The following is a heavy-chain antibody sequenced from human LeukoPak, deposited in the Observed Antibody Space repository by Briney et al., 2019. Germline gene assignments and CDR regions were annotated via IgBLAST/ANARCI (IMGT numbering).Heavy chain of an antibody. CDR3: ARVGPWVNPDYHYYYMDV. J-gene: IGHJ6*03. CDR2: ISSSSSYI. V-gene: IGHV3-21*01. D-gene: IGHD1-14*01. CDR1: GFTFSSYS. Sequence: PGGSLRLSCAASGFTFSSYSMNWVRQAPGKGLEWVSSISSSSSYIYYADSVKGRFTISRDNAKNSLYLQMNSLRAEDTAVYYCARVGPWVNPDYHYYYMDVWGKGPRSPSP.